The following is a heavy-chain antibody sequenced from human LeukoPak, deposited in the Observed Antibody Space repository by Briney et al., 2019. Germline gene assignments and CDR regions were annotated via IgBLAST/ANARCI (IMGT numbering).Heavy chain of an antibody. CDR1: GYTFTSYY. CDR2: INPSGGST. Sequence: GASVKVSCQASGYTFTSYYMHWVRQAPGQGLEWMGIINPSGGSTSYAQKFQGRVTMTRDTSISTAYMELSRLRSDDTAVYYCARPYDSSGYYYLQGCFDLWGRGTLVTVSS. V-gene: IGHV1-46*01. CDR3: ARPYDSSGYYYLQGCFDL. D-gene: IGHD3-22*01. J-gene: IGHJ2*01.